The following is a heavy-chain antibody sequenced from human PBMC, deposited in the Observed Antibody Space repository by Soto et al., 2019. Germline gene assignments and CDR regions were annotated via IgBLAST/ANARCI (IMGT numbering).Heavy chain of an antibody. V-gene: IGHV3-33*01. D-gene: IGHD3-10*01. J-gene: IGHJ6*03. Sequence: QVQLVESGGGVVQPGGSLRVSCAASGFTFSSHGMHWVRQAPGKGLEWVAVVWCDGSNKQYADSVRGRFTISRDNSKKTLSLQMNSLRDEDTAVYYCARESTYRSDSGSGRTDSNYMDVWGKGNTVTVSS. CDR3: ARESTYRSDSGSGRTDSNYMDV. CDR1: GFTFSSHG. CDR2: VWCDGSNK.